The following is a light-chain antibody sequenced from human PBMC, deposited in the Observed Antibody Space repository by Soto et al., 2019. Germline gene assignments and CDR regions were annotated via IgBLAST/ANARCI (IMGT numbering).Light chain of an antibody. CDR2: DNN. J-gene: IGLJ1*01. Sequence: QSVLTQPPSVSGAPGQRVTISCTGTSSNIGAGYDVHCYQQFSGTAPKLLIYDNNNRPSGVPDRFSASKSGTSASLAITGLQAEDEADYYCQSSDSSRSGSTVFGTGTKLTVL. CDR1: SSNIGAGYD. V-gene: IGLV1-40*01. CDR3: QSSDSSRSGSTV.